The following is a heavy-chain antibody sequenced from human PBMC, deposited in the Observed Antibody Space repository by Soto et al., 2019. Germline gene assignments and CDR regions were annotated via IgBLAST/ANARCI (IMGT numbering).Heavy chain of an antibody. CDR3: ARRMSGSYGSINTWFDP. CDR2: IIPIFGTA. V-gene: IGHV1-69*01. Sequence: QVQLVQSGAEVKKPGSSVKVSCKASGGTFSSYAISWVRQAPGQGLEWMGGIIPIFGTANYAQKFQGRVTITADESTSTAYMELSRLRSEDTAVYYCARRMSGSYGSINTWFDPWGQGTLVTVSS. D-gene: IGHD1-26*01. CDR1: GGTFSSYA. J-gene: IGHJ5*02.